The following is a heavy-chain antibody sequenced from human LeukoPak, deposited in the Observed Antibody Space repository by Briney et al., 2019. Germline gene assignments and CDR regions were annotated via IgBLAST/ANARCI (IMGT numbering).Heavy chain of an antibody. D-gene: IGHD2-2*01. CDR3: AYTGYCSSTSCYG. V-gene: IGHV1-18*01. CDR1: GYTFTSYG. J-gene: IGHJ4*02. Sequence: ASVKVSCKASGYTFTSYGISWVRQAPGQGLEWMGWISAYNGNTNYAQKFQGRVTITADKSTSTAYMELSSLRSEDTAVYYCAYTGYCSSTSCYGWGQGTLVTVSS. CDR2: ISAYNGNT.